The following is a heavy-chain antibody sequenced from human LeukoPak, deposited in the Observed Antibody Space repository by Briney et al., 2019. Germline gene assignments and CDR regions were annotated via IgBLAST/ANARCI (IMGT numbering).Heavy chain of an antibody. CDR3: ARDTLDGGWFDP. CDR2: IYYSGGT. Sequence: SETLSLTCTVSGGSISSSSYYWGWIRPPPRKGLEWIGYIYYSGGTNYNPSLKSRVTISVDTSKNPFSLKLSSVTAADTAVYYCARDTLDGGWFDPWGQGTLVTVSS. CDR1: GGSISSSSYY. V-gene: IGHV4-61*01. J-gene: IGHJ5*02. D-gene: IGHD3-16*01.